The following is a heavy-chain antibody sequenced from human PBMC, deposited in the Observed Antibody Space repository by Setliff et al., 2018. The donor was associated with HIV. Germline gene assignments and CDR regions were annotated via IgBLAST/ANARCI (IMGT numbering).Heavy chain of an antibody. CDR1: GFTFTTHG. J-gene: IGHJ4*02. V-gene: IGHV3-33*03. Sequence: PGGSLRLSCATSGFTFTTHGMHWVRQAPGKGLEWVAFISFDGDERYYSNSVKGRFTISRDSAKNSLYLQMNSLRAEDTAVYYCAIGLLTGEIDYWGQGTLVTVSS. CDR2: ISFDGDER. D-gene: IGHD3-9*01. CDR3: AIGLLTGEIDY.